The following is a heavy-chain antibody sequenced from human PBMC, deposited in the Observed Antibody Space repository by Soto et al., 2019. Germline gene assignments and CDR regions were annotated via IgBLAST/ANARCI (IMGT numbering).Heavy chain of an antibody. V-gene: IGHV5-51*01. CDR2: IHPGDSDT. CDR1: GYTFTSSW. CDR3: GRAPAAFDV. J-gene: IGHJ3*01. Sequence: GESLKISCKGFGYTFTSSWIGWVRQMPGKGLEWMGTIHPGDSDTTYSPSFQGQVTISVDKSISTVYLQWSSLTASDSAMYYCGRAPAAFDVWGQGTMVT.